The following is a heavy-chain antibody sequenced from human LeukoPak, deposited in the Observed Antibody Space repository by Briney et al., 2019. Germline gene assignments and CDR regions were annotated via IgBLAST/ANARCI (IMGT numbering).Heavy chain of an antibody. Sequence: PSETLSLTCTVSGGSISSYYWSWIRQPPGKGLEWIGHIYYSGTTNYNPSLKSRVPISVDTSKNQFSLKLSSVTAADTAVYYCAKGRDIAAAQYGYWGQGTLVTVSS. J-gene: IGHJ4*02. CDR2: IYYSGTT. V-gene: IGHV4-59*01. CDR3: AKGRDIAAAQYGY. CDR1: GGSISSYY. D-gene: IGHD6-13*01.